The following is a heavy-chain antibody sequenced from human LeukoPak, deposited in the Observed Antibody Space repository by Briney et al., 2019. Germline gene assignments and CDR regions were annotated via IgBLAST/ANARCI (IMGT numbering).Heavy chain of an antibody. CDR1: GFTSSSYA. V-gene: IGHV3-23*01. D-gene: IGHD6-13*01. J-gene: IGHJ4*02. Sequence: GGSLRLSCAASGFTSSSYAMSWVRQAPGKGLEWVSGISGSGDSTDYADSVKGRFTISRDNSKNTLYLQMNSLRAEDTAVYYCAKCIALAPFDYWGQGTLVAVSS. CDR2: ISGSGDST. CDR3: AKCIALAPFDY.